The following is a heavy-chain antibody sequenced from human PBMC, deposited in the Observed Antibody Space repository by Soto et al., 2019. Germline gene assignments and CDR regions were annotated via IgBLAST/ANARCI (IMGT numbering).Heavy chain of an antibody. J-gene: IGHJ6*02. CDR3: AARTVHITMIGPVGSYYYYGMDV. D-gene: IGHD3-22*01. Sequence: QVQLVQSGAEVKKPGSSVKVSCKASGGTFSSYAISWVRQAPGQGLEWMGGIIPIFGTANYAQKFQGKVTITADKSTSTAYMELSSLRSEDTAVYYCAARTVHITMIGPVGSYYYYGMDVWGQGTTVTVSS. V-gene: IGHV1-69*06. CDR2: IIPIFGTA. CDR1: GGTFSSYA.